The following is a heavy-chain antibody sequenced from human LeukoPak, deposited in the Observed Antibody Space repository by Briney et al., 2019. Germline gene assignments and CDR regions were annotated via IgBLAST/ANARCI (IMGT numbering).Heavy chain of an antibody. CDR2: ISYDGSNK. V-gene: IGHV3-30*04. J-gene: IGHJ4*02. Sequence: GGSLRLSCAASGFTFSSYAMPWVRQAPGKGLEWVAVISYDGSNKYYADSVKGRFTISRDNSKNTLYLQMNSLRAEDTAVYYCAREGGSSGSYFFDYWGQGTLVTVSS. CDR1: GFTFSSYA. D-gene: IGHD3-10*01. CDR3: AREGGSSGSYFFDY.